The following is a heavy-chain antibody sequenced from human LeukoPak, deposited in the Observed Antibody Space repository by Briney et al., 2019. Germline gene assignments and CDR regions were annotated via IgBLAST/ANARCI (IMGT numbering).Heavy chain of an antibody. V-gene: IGHV4-59*08. CDR3: ARPSRADSSGYYYLDY. CDR1: GGSISSYY. CDR2: IYYSGST. J-gene: IGHJ4*02. D-gene: IGHD3-22*01. Sequence: PSETLSLTCTVSGGSISSYYWSWIRQPPGMGLEWIGYIYYSGSTNYNPSLKSRVTISVDTSKNQFSLKLSSVTAADTAVYYCARPSRADSSGYYYLDYWGQGTLVTVSS.